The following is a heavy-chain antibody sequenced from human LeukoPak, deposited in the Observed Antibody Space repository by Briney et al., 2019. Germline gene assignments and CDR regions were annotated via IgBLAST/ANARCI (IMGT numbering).Heavy chain of an antibody. D-gene: IGHD5-18*01. CDR3: VRQRSHTYADSKLWPVAFDV. CDR1: GDSLSSYY. CDR2: IYYSGST. Sequence: SETLPLTCTVSGDSLSSYYWSWVRQPPGKGLESIGYIYYSGSTTYNPSLKSRVTISLDKSKNQVSLKLTSVTAADTAVYYCVRQRSHTYADSKLWPVAFDVWGQGTMVTVSS. V-gene: IGHV4-59*08. J-gene: IGHJ3*01.